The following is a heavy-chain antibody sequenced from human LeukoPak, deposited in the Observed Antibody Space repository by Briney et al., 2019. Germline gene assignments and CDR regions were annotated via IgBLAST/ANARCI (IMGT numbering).Heavy chain of an antibody. J-gene: IGHJ5*02. CDR1: GFTFSSYE. D-gene: IGHD6-13*01. CDR3: AKAPHSSSGT. CDR2: ISSSGSTI. V-gene: IGHV3-48*03. Sequence: GGSLRLPCAASGFTFSSYEMNWVRQAPGKGREWVSYISSSGSTIYYADSVKGRFTISRDNSKNTVYLQMNSLRAEDTAVYYCAKAPHSSSGTWGQGTLVTVSS.